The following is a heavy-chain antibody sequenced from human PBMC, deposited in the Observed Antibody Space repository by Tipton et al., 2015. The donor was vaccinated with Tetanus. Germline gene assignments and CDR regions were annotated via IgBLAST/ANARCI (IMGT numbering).Heavy chain of an antibody. CDR2: IYPGDSDT. Sequence: QLVQSGAEVKKPGDSLKISCKASGYSFTNYWIGWVRQMPGKGMEWMWIIYPGDSDTRYSPCVEGLVTISADRSTSTAYVQWSSLTASDSAVYYCARQADYNILTGYYYYFDYWGQGSLVTVSS. V-gene: IGHV5-51*01. J-gene: IGHJ4*02. CDR3: ARQADYNILTGYYYYFDY. CDR1: GYSFTNYW. D-gene: IGHD3-9*01.